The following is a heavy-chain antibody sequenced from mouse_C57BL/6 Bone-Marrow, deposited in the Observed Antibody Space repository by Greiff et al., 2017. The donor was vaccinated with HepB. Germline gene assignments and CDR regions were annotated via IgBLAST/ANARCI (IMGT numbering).Heavy chain of an antibody. Sequence: QVQLQQSGAELVRPGTSVKLSCKASGYTFTSYWMHWVKQRPGQGLEWIGVIDPSDSYTNYNQKFKGKATLTVDTSSSTAYMQLSSLTSEDSAVYYCARVGDMAPFAYWGQGTLVTVSA. CDR1: GYTFTSYW. V-gene: IGHV1-59*01. CDR2: IDPSDSYT. D-gene: IGHD1-1*02. J-gene: IGHJ3*01. CDR3: ARVGDMAPFAY.